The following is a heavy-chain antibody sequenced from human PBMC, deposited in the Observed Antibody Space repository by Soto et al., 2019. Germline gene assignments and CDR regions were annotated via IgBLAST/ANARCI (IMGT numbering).Heavy chain of an antibody. V-gene: IGHV3-30*18. D-gene: IGHD5-18*01. J-gene: IGHJ6*02. Sequence: GGSLRLSCAASGFTFSSYGMHWVRQAPGKGLEWVAVISYDGSNKYYADSVKGRFTISRDNSKNTLYLQMNSLRAEDTAVYYCAKDDSIQSPIDYYYYGMDVWGQGTTVTVSS. CDR2: ISYDGSNK. CDR3: AKDDSIQSPIDYYYYGMDV. CDR1: GFTFSSYG.